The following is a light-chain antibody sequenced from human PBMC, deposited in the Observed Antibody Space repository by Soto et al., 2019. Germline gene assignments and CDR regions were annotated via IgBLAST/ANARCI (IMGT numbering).Light chain of an antibody. Sequence: AIQLTQSPSSLSASVGDRVTITCRASQGISSALAWYQLKPGKAPKLLIYDASSLESGVPSRFSGSGSGTDFTLTISSLQPEDFATYYCQQFNNYPLTFGGGTKVDIK. J-gene: IGKJ4*01. CDR2: DAS. CDR3: QQFNNYPLT. V-gene: IGKV1D-13*01. CDR1: QGISSA.